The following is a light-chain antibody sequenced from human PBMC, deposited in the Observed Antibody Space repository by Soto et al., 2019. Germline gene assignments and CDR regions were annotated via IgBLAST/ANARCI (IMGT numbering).Light chain of an antibody. CDR2: GAS. CDR3: QHYSSSRIT. V-gene: IGKV3-20*01. Sequence: EIGLRQSPGTLSLSPGERATLSCRASQSVSSRLAWYQQKPGQAPRLLISGASSRATGIPDRFSGSGSATDFTLTISRLEPEDFALYYCQHYSSSRITFGQGTRLEIK. CDR1: QSVSSR. J-gene: IGKJ5*01.